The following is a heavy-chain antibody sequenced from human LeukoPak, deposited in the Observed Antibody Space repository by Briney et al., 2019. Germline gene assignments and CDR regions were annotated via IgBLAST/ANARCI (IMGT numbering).Heavy chain of an antibody. CDR2: ISNNGGYT. CDR3: AKDSPTAADGH. D-gene: IGHD6-13*01. V-gene: IGHV3-23*01. CDR1: GFTFSSSA. J-gene: IGHJ4*02. Sequence: GGSLRLSCAASGFTFSSSAMSWVRQAPGKGREWVSAISNNGGYTYYADSVKGRFTISRDNSKNTLYLQMNSLRAEDTAVYYCAKDSPTAADGHWGQGTLVTVSS.